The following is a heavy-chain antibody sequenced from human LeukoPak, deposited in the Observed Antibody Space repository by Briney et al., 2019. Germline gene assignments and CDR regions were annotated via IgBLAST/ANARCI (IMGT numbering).Heavy chain of an antibody. J-gene: IGHJ4*02. CDR3: TTDYRYLYWHSSFDY. Sequence: PGGSLTHSRAASRLPLSHTWMSWVRQARWKGREWVGHIKSKTDGGTTDYAAHGKGKLPISRYHSQNTMYMKMNNMKSDGTAVQYCTTDYRYLYWHSSFDYWGQGTLVTVSS. CDR2: IKSKTDGGTT. V-gene: IGHV3-15*01. D-gene: IGHD3-3*02. CDR1: RLPLSHTW.